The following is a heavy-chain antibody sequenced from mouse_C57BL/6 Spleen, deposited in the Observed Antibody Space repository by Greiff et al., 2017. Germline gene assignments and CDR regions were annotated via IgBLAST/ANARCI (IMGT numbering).Heavy chain of an antibody. Sequence: QVQLQQSGPELVKPGASVKISCKASGYAFSSSWMNWVKQRPGKGLEWIGRIYPGDGDTNYNGKFKGKATLTTDTSSSTAYMQLSSLTSEDSAVYFCASNYYGSSYYYAMDYWGQGTSVTVSS. CDR3: ASNYYGSSYYYAMDY. D-gene: IGHD1-1*01. CDR2: IYPGDGDT. V-gene: IGHV1-82*01. J-gene: IGHJ4*01. CDR1: GYAFSSSW.